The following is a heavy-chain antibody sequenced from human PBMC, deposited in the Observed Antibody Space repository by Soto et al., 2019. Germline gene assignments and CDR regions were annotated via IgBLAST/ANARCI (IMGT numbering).Heavy chain of an antibody. CDR2: IYYSGST. D-gene: IGHD2-21*01. V-gene: IGHV4-39*01. J-gene: IGHJ4*02. CDR3: ARLHIDTIDY. Sequence: QLQLQESGPGLVKPSEILSLTCTVSGGSISSSSYYWGWIRQPPGKGLEWIGSIYYSGSTYYNPSLKSRVTISVDTSKNQFSLKLSSVTAADTAVYYCARLHIDTIDYWGQGTLVTVSS. CDR1: GGSISSSSYY.